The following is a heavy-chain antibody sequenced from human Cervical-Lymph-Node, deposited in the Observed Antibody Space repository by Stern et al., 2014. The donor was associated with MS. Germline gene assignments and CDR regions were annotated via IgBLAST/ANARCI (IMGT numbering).Heavy chain of an antibody. CDR2: VIPFVGTS. Sequence: VQLVQSGAEVKKPGSSVRVSCKASGGISWVRQAPGQGLEWMGGVIPFVGTSNYAQKFQGRVTIPADTATNTAYLELNSLRLDDPAVYYCARGGGDNWFDPWGQGTLVTVSS. D-gene: IGHD3-16*01. CDR3: ARGGGDNWFDP. J-gene: IGHJ5*02. V-gene: IGHV1-69*06. CDR1: GG.